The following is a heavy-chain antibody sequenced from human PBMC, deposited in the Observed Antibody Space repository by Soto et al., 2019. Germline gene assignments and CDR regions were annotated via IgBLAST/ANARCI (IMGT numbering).Heavy chain of an antibody. CDR2: ISSSSSYI. Sequence: AGGSLRLSCAASGFTFSSYSMNWVRQAPGKGLEWVSSISSSSSYIYYADSVKGRFTISRDNAKNSLYLQMNSLRAEDTAVYYCARAYYYDSSGLYYFDYWGQGTLVTVSS. V-gene: IGHV3-21*01. CDR3: ARAYYYDSSGLYYFDY. J-gene: IGHJ4*02. CDR1: GFTFSSYS. D-gene: IGHD3-22*01.